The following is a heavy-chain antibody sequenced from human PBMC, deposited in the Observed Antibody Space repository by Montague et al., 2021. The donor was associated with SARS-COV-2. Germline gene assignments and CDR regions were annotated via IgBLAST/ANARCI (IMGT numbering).Heavy chain of an antibody. CDR1: SGSVYGHY. Sequence: SETLSLTCTVSSGSVYGHYLAWIRQPPGKGLECIAYIFYTGATYYNPSLESRVSMSIDTSKKQFSLHLTSVTAADTAVYYCAREVVTFDSWSNSFRVDYFDLWGQGTLVTVSS. CDR2: IFYTGAT. V-gene: IGHV4-59*02. CDR3: AREVVTFDSWSNSFRVDYFDL. D-gene: IGHD3-3*01. J-gene: IGHJ4*02.